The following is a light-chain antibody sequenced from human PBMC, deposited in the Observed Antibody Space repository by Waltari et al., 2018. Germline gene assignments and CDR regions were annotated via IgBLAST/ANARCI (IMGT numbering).Light chain of an antibody. Sequence: EIVLTQSPATLSLSPGERATLSCKARQRVDMYLAWYQQRPGQAPRLLIYDTSNRATNIAARFSGSGSETDFSLNFSSLEPEDFTVYYCQQRRNWPLTFGGGTKVEIK. J-gene: IGKJ4*01. CDR3: QQRRNWPLT. CDR1: QRVDMY. CDR2: DTS. V-gene: IGKV3-11*01.